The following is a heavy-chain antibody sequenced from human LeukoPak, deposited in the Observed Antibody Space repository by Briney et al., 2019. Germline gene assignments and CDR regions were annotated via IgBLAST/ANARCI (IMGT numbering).Heavy chain of an antibody. J-gene: IGHJ3*02. Sequence: GGSLRPSFAASGFTVSSNYMSWVRQAPGKGLEWVSVIYSGGSTYYADSVKGRFTISRDNSKNTLYLQMNNLRAEDTAVYYCVSSGFLDIWGQGTMVTVSS. V-gene: IGHV3-53*01. D-gene: IGHD3-22*01. CDR2: IYSGGST. CDR3: VSSGFLDI. CDR1: GFTVSSNY.